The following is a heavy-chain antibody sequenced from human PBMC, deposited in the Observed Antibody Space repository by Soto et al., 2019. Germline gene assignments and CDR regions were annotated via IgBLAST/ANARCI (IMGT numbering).Heavy chain of an antibody. CDR3: ASIAAAGEFVY. V-gene: IGHV1-24*01. CDR1: GYSLTELS. Sequence: ASVKVSCKVSGYSLTELSIHWVRQASGKGLEWMGGFDPEDDNTIYAQKFQGRVTMTEDTSTDTAYMELSSLRSEDTAVFYCASIAAAGEFVYGGWGTLVTVSS. CDR2: FDPEDDNT. D-gene: IGHD6-13*01. J-gene: IGHJ4*02.